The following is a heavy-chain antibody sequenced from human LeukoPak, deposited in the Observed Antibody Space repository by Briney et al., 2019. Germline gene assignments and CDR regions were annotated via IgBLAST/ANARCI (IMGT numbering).Heavy chain of an antibody. V-gene: IGHV3-23*01. D-gene: IGHD1-26*01. J-gene: IGHJ3*02. CDR2: ISGSGGST. CDR3: AKGGRWELRGGVAAFDI. CDR1: GFTFSSYA. Sequence: GSLRLSCAASGFTFSSYAMSWVRQAPGKGLEWVSAISGSGGSTYYADSVKGRFTISRDNSKNTLYLQMNSLRAEDTAVYYCAKGGRWELRGGVAAFDIWGQGTMVTVSS.